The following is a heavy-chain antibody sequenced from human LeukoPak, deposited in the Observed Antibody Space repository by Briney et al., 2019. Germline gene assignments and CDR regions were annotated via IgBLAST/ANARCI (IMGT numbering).Heavy chain of an antibody. J-gene: IGHJ3*02. V-gene: IGHV4-34*01. CDR1: GGSLSDYY. CDR3: ARQGYHDYVWGSYEIDI. CDR2: INHSGST. D-gene: IGHD3-16*01. Sequence: PSETLSLTCGVYGGSLSDYYWSWIRQSPGKGLEWIGEINHSGSTNYNPSLKSRVTISIDTSKNQFSLKLSSVTAADTAVYYCARQGYHDYVWGSYEIDIWGQGTMVTVSS.